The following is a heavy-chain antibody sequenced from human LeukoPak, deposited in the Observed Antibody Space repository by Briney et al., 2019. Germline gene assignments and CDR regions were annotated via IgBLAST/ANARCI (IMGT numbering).Heavy chain of an antibody. CDR3: ARGHYDVLAASYKWSPDY. V-gene: IGHV3-21*01. D-gene: IGHD3-9*01. CDR2: ITSGGDYI. Sequence: GGSLRLSCAASGFTFNTFNMNWVRQAGGKGMEWVSSITSGGDYIYYADAVKGRFTTSRDNAKNSLSLQLNSLRVEDTAVYYCARGHYDVLAASYKWSPDYWGQGTLVTVSS. J-gene: IGHJ4*02. CDR1: GFTFNTFN.